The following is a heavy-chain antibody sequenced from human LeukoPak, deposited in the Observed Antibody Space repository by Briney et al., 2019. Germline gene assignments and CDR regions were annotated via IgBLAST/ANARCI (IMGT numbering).Heavy chain of an antibody. CDR3: ARDCSGGSCYTGLDP. CDR2: ISAYNGNT. Sequence: ASVKVSCKASGYTFNSYGISWVRQAPGQGLEWMGWISAYNGNTNYAQKLQGRVTMTTDTSTSTAYMELRSLRSDDTAVYYCARDCSGGSCYTGLDPWGQGTLVTVSS. D-gene: IGHD2-15*01. J-gene: IGHJ5*02. CDR1: GYTFNSYG. V-gene: IGHV1-18*01.